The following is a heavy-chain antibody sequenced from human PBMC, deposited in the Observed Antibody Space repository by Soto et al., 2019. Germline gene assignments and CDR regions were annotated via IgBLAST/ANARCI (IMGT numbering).Heavy chain of an antibody. J-gene: IGHJ4*02. Sequence: QVQLVESGGGVVQPGRSLRLSCAASGFTFSSYGMHWVRQAPGKGLQWVAVISYDGSNKYYADAVKGRFTISSDNSKNWLYLQMKSLRGGDTAVYYGVGGYYCGDYWGQGTLVTVSS. V-gene: IGHV3-30*03. D-gene: IGHD3-22*01. CDR3: VGGYYCGDY. CDR2: ISYDGSNK. CDR1: GFTFSSYG.